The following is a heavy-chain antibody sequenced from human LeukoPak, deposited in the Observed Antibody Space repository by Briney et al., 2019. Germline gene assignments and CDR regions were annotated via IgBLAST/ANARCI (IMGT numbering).Heavy chain of an antibody. CDR2: INTSGTT. CDR1: GGSISDYY. D-gene: IGHD2/OR15-2a*01. CDR3: ARGLSLVYDFNWFDP. J-gene: IGHJ5*02. V-gene: IGHV4-4*07. Sequence: SETLSLTCTVSGGSISDYYLAWIRQPAGKALEWIGRINTSGTTRYNPSLQSRVTLSMDSSNSQFSLHLTSVTAADTAVYYCARGLSLVYDFNWFDPWGQGILVTVSS.